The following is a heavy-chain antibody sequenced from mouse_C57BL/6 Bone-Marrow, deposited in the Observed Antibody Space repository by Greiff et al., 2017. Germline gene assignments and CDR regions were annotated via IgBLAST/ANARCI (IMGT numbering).Heavy chain of an antibody. Sequence: VQLQQPGAELVMPGASVKLSCKASGYTFTSYWMHWVKQRPGQGLEWIGEIDPSGSYTNYNQKFKGKSTLTVDKSSSTAYMQLSSLTSEDSAVYYCARARSIYYYAMDYWGQGTSVTVSS. V-gene: IGHV1-69*01. D-gene: IGHD2-10*02. J-gene: IGHJ4*01. CDR3: ARARSIYYYAMDY. CDR2: IDPSGSYT. CDR1: GYTFTSYW.